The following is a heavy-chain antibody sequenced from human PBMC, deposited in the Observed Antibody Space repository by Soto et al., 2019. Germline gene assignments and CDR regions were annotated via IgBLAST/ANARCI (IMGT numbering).Heavy chain of an antibody. J-gene: IGHJ5*02. CDR3: VRGGISYAS. Sequence: EVQLVESGGGLVQPGGSLRLSCTASGFTFSDSWMTLVRQAPGKGLEWVARIKPDESEKKYADSVKGRFSISRDNAKNSMYLHMDILRGEDTGVYDCVRGGISYASWCQGTLVTVSS. V-gene: IGHV3-7*01. CDR2: IKPDESEK. D-gene: IGHD1-26*01. CDR1: GFTFSDSW.